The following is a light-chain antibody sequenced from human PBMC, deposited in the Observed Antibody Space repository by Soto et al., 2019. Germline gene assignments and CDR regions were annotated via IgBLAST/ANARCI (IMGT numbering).Light chain of an antibody. CDR1: SXNIGSNT. Sequence: QSVLAQPPSASATPGQRVTISCSGSSXNIGSNTVNWYQQLPGTAPKLLIYSNNQWPSGVPDRFSGSKSGTSASLAISGLQSEDEADYYCAAWDDSLNGFVFGTGTKVTVL. CDR2: SNN. J-gene: IGLJ1*01. V-gene: IGLV1-44*01. CDR3: AAWDDSLNGFV.